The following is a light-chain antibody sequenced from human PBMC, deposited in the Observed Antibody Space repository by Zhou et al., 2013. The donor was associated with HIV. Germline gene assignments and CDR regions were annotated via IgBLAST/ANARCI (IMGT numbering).Light chain of an antibody. CDR3: QQYGSSPWCS. Sequence: EIVIWQSPATLSLSPGERATVSCRASQTVSSNLAWYQQKPGQVPRLLIYGAATRATGVPGRFSGSGSGTEFTLSISSLQTEDFAVYYCQQYGSSPWCSFGQGTKLEIE. V-gene: IGKV3-15*01. CDR2: GAA. J-gene: IGKJ2*04. CDR1: QTVSSN.